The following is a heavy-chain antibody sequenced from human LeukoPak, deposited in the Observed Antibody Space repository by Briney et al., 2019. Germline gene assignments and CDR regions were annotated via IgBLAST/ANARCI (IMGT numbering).Heavy chain of an antibody. J-gene: IGHJ4*02. Sequence: PSETLSLTCTVSGGSISSSSYYWGWIRQPPGKGLEWIGSIYYSGSTYYNPSLKSRVTISVDTSKNQFSLKLSSVTAADTAVYYCARLGYGSGSYSEYYFDYWGQGTPVTISS. CDR3: ARLGYGSGSYSEYYFDY. V-gene: IGHV4-39*01. D-gene: IGHD3-10*01. CDR2: IYYSGST. CDR1: GGSISSSSYY.